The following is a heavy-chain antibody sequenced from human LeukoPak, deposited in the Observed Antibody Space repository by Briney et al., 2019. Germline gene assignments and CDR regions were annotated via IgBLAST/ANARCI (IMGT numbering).Heavy chain of an antibody. CDR1: GFTFGDYA. J-gene: IGHJ4*02. CDR2: IRNKGYGGTT. Sequence: GGSLRLSCTASGFTFGDYAMSWFRQAPGKGLEWVGFIRNKGYGGTTEYAESVKGRFTISRDGSKGIAYLQMNSLKPEDTAVYYCTRATDSSSWYRYWGQGTLVTVSS. CDR3: TRATDSSSWYRY. D-gene: IGHD6-13*01. V-gene: IGHV3-49*01.